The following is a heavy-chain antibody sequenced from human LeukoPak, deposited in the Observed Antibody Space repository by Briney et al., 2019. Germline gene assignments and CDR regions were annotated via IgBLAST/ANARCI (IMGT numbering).Heavy chain of an antibody. Sequence: TGGSLRLSCAASGFAFSSYAMHWVRQAPGKGLEWVAVISYDGSNKYYADSVKGRFTISRDNSKNTLYLQMNSLRAEDTAVYYCARDLFPYGDYGPYYYYGMDVWGQGTTVTVSS. J-gene: IGHJ6*02. CDR1: GFAFSSYA. V-gene: IGHV3-30-3*01. CDR2: ISYDGSNK. CDR3: ARDLFPYGDYGPYYYYGMDV. D-gene: IGHD4-17*01.